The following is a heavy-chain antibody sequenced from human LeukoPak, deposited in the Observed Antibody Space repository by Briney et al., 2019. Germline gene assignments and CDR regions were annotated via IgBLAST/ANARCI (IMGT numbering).Heavy chain of an antibody. J-gene: IGHJ5*02. CDR2: IYHSGST. Sequence: SETLSLACAVSGGSISSSNWWSWVRQPPGKGLEWIGQIYHSGSTNYNPSLKSRVTISVDKSKNQFSLKLRSVTAADTAVYYCARPLSLGYCSGGSCYGRGAWFDRWGQGTLVTVSS. CDR1: GGSISSSNW. D-gene: IGHD2-15*01. CDR3: ARPLSLGYCSGGSCYGRGAWFDR. V-gene: IGHV4-4*02.